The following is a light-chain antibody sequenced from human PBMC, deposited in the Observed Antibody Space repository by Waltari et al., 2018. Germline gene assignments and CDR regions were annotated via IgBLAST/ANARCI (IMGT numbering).Light chain of an antibody. Sequence: SYVLTHPPSVSVAPGETSRITRAGDHIGGYSVHWYQQKTGKAPVLVLYDDNNRPSGIPERFSGSNFGNTATLTISRVEAGDEADYYCQVSDSTADLVVFGGGTKLTVL. CDR1: HIGGYS. V-gene: IGLV3-21*02. CDR2: DDN. CDR3: QVSDSTADLVV. J-gene: IGLJ2*01.